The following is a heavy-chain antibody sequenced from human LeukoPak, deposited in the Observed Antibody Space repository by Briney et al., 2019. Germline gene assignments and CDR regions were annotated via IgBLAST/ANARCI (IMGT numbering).Heavy chain of an antibody. CDR2: ISWNGGSI. CDR1: GITFDEYA. V-gene: IGHV3-9*01. CDR3: AKDIRGYYYYGMDV. J-gene: IGHJ6*02. Sequence: GGSLRLSCAVSGITFDEYAMYWVRQAPGKGLEWVSGISWNGGSIGYAGSVKGRFTISRDNAKNSLYLQMNSLRPEDTALYYCAKDIRGYYYYGMDVWGQGTTVIVFS.